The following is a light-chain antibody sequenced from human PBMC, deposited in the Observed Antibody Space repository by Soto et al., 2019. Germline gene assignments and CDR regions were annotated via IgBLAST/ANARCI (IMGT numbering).Light chain of an antibody. Sequence: QSVLTQPPSVSAAPGQKVTISCSGSSSNIGNNYVSWYQQLPGTAPKLLIYENNKRPSGIPDRFSGSKSGTSATLGITGLQTGDEADYYCGTWDSPAYVFGTGTKVTVL. J-gene: IGLJ1*01. CDR2: ENN. CDR3: GTWDSPAYV. V-gene: IGLV1-51*02. CDR1: SSNIGNNY.